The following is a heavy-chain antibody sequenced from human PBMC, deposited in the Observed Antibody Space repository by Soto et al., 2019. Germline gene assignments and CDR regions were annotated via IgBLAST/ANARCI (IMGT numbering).Heavy chain of an antibody. Sequence: EVQLLESGGGLVQPGGSLRLSCAASGFSFSSYAMVWVRQAQGKGLEWVSVISARGGRSYFADSVKGRFTISRDNSKNVLSLEMNSVRVEDTAIYFCAKGSIEYSASVYNWGQGTLVLVSS. CDR1: GFSFSSYA. CDR3: AKGSIEYSASVYN. D-gene: IGHD5-12*01. J-gene: IGHJ4*02. V-gene: IGHV3-23*01. CDR2: ISARGGRS.